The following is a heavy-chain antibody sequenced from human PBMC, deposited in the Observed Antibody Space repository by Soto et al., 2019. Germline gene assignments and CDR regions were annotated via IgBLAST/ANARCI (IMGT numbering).Heavy chain of an antibody. J-gene: IGHJ6*03. CDR1: DGSISGLY. V-gene: IGHV4-59*08. CDR2: IYFSGTN. D-gene: IGHD4-17*01. Sequence: QVQLQESGPGLVRPSETLSLTCSVSDGSISGLYWTWVRQSPRKGLEWIGWIYFSGTNNYTPSLKSRVDFSVDMTKNKFPLKLPSVTAADTAIYYCAALRNHYFMHDWGQGTNVAVSS. CDR3: AALRNHYFMHD.